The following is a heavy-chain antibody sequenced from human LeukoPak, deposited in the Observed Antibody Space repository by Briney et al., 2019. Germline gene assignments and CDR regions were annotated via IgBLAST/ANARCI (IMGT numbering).Heavy chain of an antibody. CDR2: INPNSGGT. CDR3: ARGPSIDPDYDFWSGYPRDRYMDV. V-gene: IGHV1-2*02. D-gene: IGHD3-3*01. Sequence: ASVKVSCKASGYTFTGYYMHWVRQAPGQGLEWMGWINPNSGGTNYAQKFQGRVTMTRDTSISKAYMELSRLRSDDTAVYYCARGPSIDPDYDFWSGYPRDRYMDVWGKRTTVTVSS. CDR1: GYTFTGYY. J-gene: IGHJ6*03.